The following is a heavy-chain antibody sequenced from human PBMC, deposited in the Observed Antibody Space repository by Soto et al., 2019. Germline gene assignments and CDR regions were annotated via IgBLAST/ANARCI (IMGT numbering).Heavy chain of an antibody. Sequence: GDSLKISCEGSGYSFTSYWIGWVRQMPGKGLEWMGIIYPGDSDTRYSPSFQGQVTISADKSISTAYLQWSSLKASDTAMYYCARRTVGYCSGGSCYSEDYYYYMAVWGKGTTVTLS. J-gene: IGHJ6*03. D-gene: IGHD2-15*01. CDR3: ARRTVGYCSGGSCYSEDYYYYMAV. V-gene: IGHV5-51*01. CDR2: IYPGDSDT. CDR1: GYSFTSYW.